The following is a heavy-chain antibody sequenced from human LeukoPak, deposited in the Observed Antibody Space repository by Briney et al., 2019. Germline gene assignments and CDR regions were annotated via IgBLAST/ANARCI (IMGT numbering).Heavy chain of an antibody. CDR3: ARSAQDSNLYYFDY. Sequence: PGGSLRLSCAASGFTFSDYYMSWIRQAPGKGLEWVSYISDSSGYTKDADSVKGRFTISRDNAKKSLYLQMNILRDEDTAVYYCARSAQDSNLYYFDYWGQGTLVTVSS. CDR1: GFTFSDYY. V-gene: IGHV3-11*06. J-gene: IGHJ4*02. D-gene: IGHD2-15*01. CDR2: ISDSSGYT.